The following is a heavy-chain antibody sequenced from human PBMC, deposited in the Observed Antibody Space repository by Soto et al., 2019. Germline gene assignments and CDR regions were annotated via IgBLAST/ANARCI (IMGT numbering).Heavy chain of an antibody. D-gene: IGHD3-10*01. CDR1: GFTFSTYW. J-gene: IGHJ4*02. Sequence: EVQLVESGGGLVQPGGSLRLSCAASGFTFSTYWMHWVRQAPGKGLVWVSRINEDGSTINYADSVKGRFTISRDNAKNTLYMEVNGRRAEAAAVYSCTRDIGGGGGYWGQGTLVTVSS. CDR3: TRDIGGGGGY. V-gene: IGHV3-74*01. CDR2: INEDGSTI.